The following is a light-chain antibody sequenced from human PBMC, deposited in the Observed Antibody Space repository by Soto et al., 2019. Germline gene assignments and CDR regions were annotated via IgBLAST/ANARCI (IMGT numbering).Light chain of an antibody. Sequence: EIALTQSPGTLSLSPGESATLSCRASQSVSSTYLAWFQQKPGQAPRLLIYGASSRATGITDRFSGSGSGTDFTLTITRLEPEDFAVYYCQQYGTSPYTFGQGTKLDIK. V-gene: IGKV3-20*01. J-gene: IGKJ2*01. CDR1: QSVSSTY. CDR2: GAS. CDR3: QQYGTSPYT.